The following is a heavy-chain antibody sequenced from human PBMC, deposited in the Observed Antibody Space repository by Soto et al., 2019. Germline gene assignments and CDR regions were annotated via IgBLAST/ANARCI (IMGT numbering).Heavy chain of an antibody. D-gene: IGHD2-8*01. Sequence: GSSLRLSCAASGFTFSSYCMRWVRHAPGKGLEWVANIKQDGSEKYYVDSVKGRFTISRDNAKNSLYLQMNSLRAEDTAVYYCARTKEYCTNGVCYMGYYYYYYYMDVWGKGTTVTVSS. CDR3: ARTKEYCTNGVCYMGYYYYYYYMDV. CDR2: IKQDGSEK. V-gene: IGHV3-7*01. CDR1: GFTFSSYC. J-gene: IGHJ6*03.